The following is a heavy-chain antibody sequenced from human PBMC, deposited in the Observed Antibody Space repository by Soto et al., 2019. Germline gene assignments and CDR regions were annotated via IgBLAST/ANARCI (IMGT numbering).Heavy chain of an antibody. D-gene: IGHD3-16*01. V-gene: IGHV1-69*01. J-gene: IGHJ6*02. CDR1: RDTFRKYA. Sequence: QVQLVQSGAEVKKPGSSVKVSCKASRDTFRKYAFNWVRQAPGQGLEWMGWIIPIFGSRDYAEKFQGRLTITADESTSTAYMELRSLRFEDTAVYYCARGETYLGVWGQGTTVTVSS. CDR2: IIPIFGSR. CDR3: ARGETYLGV.